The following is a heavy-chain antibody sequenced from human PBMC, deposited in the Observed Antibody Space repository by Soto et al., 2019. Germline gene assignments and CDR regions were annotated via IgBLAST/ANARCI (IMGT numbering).Heavy chain of an antibody. CDR2: ISGSGGST. V-gene: IGHV3-23*04. Sequence: EVQLVESGGGLVQPGGSLRLSCAASGFTFSSYAMSWVRQAPGKGLEWVSAISGSGGSTYYADSVKGRFTISRDNSKNTLYLQMNSLRAEDTAVYYCAKDPQASRYCSSTSCSRYGMDVWGQGTTVTVSS. CDR3: AKDPQASRYCSSTSCSRYGMDV. CDR1: GFTFSSYA. J-gene: IGHJ6*02. D-gene: IGHD2-2*01.